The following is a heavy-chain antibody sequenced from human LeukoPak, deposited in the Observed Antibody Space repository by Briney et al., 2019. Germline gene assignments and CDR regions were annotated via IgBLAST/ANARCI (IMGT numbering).Heavy chain of an antibody. Sequence: SVKVSCKASGYTFTGYYMYWVRQAPGQGLEWMGGIMSIFDSPNYAQKFQGRLKITADESTSTVYMELSSLRSDDTAVFYCSRDGWDGNSGSYRDYWGQGTLVTVSS. J-gene: IGHJ4*02. CDR2: IMSIFDSP. CDR1: GYTFTGYY. D-gene: IGHD5-24*01. CDR3: SRDGWDGNSGSYRDY. V-gene: IGHV1-69*13.